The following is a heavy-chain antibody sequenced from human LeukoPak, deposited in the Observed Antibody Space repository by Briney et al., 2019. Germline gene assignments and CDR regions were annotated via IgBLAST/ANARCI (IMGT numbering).Heavy chain of an antibody. Sequence: PGGSLRLSCAASGFTFSSYWMSWVRQAPGKGLEWVANIKQDGSEKYYVDSVKGRFTISRDNAKNSLYLQMNSLRAEDTAVYYCAKRDAYDSSGFSPLFDHWGQGTLVTVSS. V-gene: IGHV3-7*01. J-gene: IGHJ4*02. CDR2: IKQDGSEK. CDR1: GFTFSSYW. D-gene: IGHD3-22*01. CDR3: AKRDAYDSSGFSPLFDH.